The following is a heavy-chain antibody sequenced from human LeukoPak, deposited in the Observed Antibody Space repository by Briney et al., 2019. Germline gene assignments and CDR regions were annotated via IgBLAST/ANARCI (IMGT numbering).Heavy chain of an antibody. V-gene: IGHV3-7*01. Sequence: GGSLRPSCAASGFTFSSYWMSWVRQAPGKGLEWVANIKQDGSEKYYVDSVKGRFTISRDNAKNSLYLQMNSLRAEDTAVYYCARDLSPTYDSSGYYSFDYWGQGTLVTVSS. D-gene: IGHD3-22*01. CDR1: GFTFSSYW. CDR3: ARDLSPTYDSSGYYSFDY. J-gene: IGHJ4*02. CDR2: IKQDGSEK.